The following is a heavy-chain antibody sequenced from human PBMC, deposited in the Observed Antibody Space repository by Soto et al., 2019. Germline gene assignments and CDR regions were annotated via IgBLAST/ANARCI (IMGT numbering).Heavy chain of an antibody. CDR1: GYTFSGYS. D-gene: IGHD2-21*01. Sequence: VSVKGSWKASGYTFSGYSITWVRQSPGQGLEWMGRISGYNGNTNYARTLRDRLTLTTDTSTSTAYMELRSLTSDDTAVYYCARDVFCGGAPACPDMDVWGQGTTVTV. V-gene: IGHV1-18*04. CDR2: ISGYNGNT. J-gene: IGHJ6*02. CDR3: ARDVFCGGAPACPDMDV.